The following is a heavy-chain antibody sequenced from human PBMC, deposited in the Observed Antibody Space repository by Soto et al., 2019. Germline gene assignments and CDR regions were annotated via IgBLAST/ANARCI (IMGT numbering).Heavy chain of an antibody. CDR3: ADPRRFWSDYQPTGMDV. V-gene: IGHV3-30*03. Sequence: PGGAQRLSCAASGLTFSPYGMHWVRQARGKGHEWVSIISYDGSKKLYADSVKSRFTISRENPKNTLHLQMNSLRTEATPVYYCADPRRFWSDYQPTGMDVWGRGTKGTVYS. CDR1: GLTFSPYG. CDR2: ISYDGSKK. J-gene: IGHJ6*02. D-gene: IGHD3-3*01.